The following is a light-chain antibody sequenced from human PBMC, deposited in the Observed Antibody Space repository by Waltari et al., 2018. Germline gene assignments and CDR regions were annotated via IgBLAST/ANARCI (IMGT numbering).Light chain of an antibody. CDR1: EDIGTY. J-gene: IGKJ4*01. CDR2: AAS. CDR3: QQADSFPLT. V-gene: IGKV1-12*01. Sequence: TCRASEDIGTYLAWYQQKPGEAPQLLISAASIVQSGVPSRFSGSGSGTDFTLTISSLLPEDFATYFCQQADSFPLTFGGGTKVEVK.